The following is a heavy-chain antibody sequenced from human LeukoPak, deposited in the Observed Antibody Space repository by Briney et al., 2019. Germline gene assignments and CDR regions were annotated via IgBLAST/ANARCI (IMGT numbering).Heavy chain of an antibody. Sequence: ASVQVSCQASGYTFTCYYMHWVRPAPGQGHEWMGWINPNSGDTNYAQKFQGRVTMTRDTSISTAYMELSRLTSDDTAMYYCARDRTSGYNWFDPWGQGTLVTVSS. D-gene: IGHD3-22*01. CDR1: GYTFTCYY. J-gene: IGHJ5*02. CDR3: ARDRTSGYNWFDP. CDR2: INPNSGDT. V-gene: IGHV1-2*02.